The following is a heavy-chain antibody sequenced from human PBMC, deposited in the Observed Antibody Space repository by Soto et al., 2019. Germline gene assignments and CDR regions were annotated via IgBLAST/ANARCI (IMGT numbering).Heavy chain of an antibody. D-gene: IGHD4-17*01. CDR1: GFTFSTYG. CDR3: AKDDGRLKGPLNI. CDR2: ISNDGSNK. V-gene: IGHV3-30*18. J-gene: IGHJ3*02. Sequence: QAQLVESGGGVVQPGRSPRLSCAASGFTFSTYGMHWVRQAPGKGLEWVAVISNDGSNKYYTDSVKGRFTISRDNSKNTLYLQMRSLRAEDTGVYYCAKDDGRLKGPLNIWGQGTMVTVSS.